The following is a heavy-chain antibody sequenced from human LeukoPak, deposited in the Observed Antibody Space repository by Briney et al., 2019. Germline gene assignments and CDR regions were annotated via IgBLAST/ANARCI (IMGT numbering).Heavy chain of an antibody. Sequence: SETLSLTCTVSGGSISSGSYYWGWIRQPPGKGLEWIGSIYYSGSTYYNPSLKSRVTISVDTSKNQFSLKLSSVTAADTAVYYCASAIVGATYFDYWGQGTLVTVSS. CDR3: ASAIVGATYFDY. D-gene: IGHD1-26*01. CDR2: IYYSGST. V-gene: IGHV4-39*01. J-gene: IGHJ4*02. CDR1: GGSISSGSYY.